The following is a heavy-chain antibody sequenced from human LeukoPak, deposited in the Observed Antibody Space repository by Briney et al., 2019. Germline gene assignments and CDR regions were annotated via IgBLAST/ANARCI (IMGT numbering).Heavy chain of an antibody. Sequence: PGGSLRLSCAASGFTFSSYAMHWVRQAPGKGLEWVAVISYDGSNKYYADSAKGRFTISRDNSKNMVYLQMNSLRAEDTAVYYCAKGELECSTANCPPLYWGQGALVTVSS. V-gene: IGHV3-30-3*01. D-gene: IGHD3-10*01. CDR2: ISYDGSNK. CDR3: AKGELECSTANCPPLY. J-gene: IGHJ4*02. CDR1: GFTFSSYA.